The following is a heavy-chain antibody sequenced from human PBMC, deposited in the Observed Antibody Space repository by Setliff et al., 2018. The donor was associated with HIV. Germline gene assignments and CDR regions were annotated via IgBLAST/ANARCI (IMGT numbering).Heavy chain of an antibody. CDR3: ARAGRGGGSYWTFDY. CDR1: GYTFTNYW. J-gene: IGHJ4*02. CDR2: IYPGDSET. Sequence: GESLKISCRASGYTFTNYWIGWVRQMPGKGLEWIGVIYPGDSETRYSLSFQGQVTISADKAISTAYLQWSSLKASDTGMYYCARAGRGGGSYWTFDYWGQGTLVTVSS. D-gene: IGHD1-26*01. V-gene: IGHV5-51*01.